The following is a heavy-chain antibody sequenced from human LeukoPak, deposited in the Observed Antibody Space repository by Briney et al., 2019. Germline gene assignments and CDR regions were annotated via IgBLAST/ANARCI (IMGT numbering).Heavy chain of an antibody. J-gene: IGHJ4*02. CDR2: ISVGAEYI. CDR1: GFTFSTYV. V-gene: IGHV3-23*01. Sequence: PGGSLGLSCAASGFTFSTYVMNWFRQTPGKGLEWVSTISVGAEYIFYADSVKGRFTISRDDSNNALYLQMHSLRAEDTALYYCANGPPFLKYFEYWGQGTLVTVSS. CDR3: ANGPPFLKYFEY. D-gene: IGHD3-3*01.